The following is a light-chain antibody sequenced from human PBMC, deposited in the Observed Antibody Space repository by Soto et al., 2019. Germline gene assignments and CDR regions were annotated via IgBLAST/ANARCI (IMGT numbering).Light chain of an antibody. Sequence: EIVMTQSPATLSVSPGERATLSCRASQSVSYNLAWYQQKPCQGPRLLIYGAFTRATGIAARFSGSGSGTEFTLNISSLQSEDFAVYYCQQYKNWPPLTFGGGTKVEIK. J-gene: IGKJ4*01. CDR1: QSVSYN. CDR3: QQYKNWPPLT. V-gene: IGKV3-15*01. CDR2: GAF.